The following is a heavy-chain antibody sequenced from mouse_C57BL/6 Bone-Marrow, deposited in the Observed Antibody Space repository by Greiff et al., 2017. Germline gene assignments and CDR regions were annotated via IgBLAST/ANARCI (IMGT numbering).Heavy chain of an antibody. CDR2: IHPDSGST. J-gene: IGHJ3*01. Sequence: VQLQQPGAELVKPGASVKLSCKASGYTFTSYWMHWVKQRPGQGLEWIGMIHPDSGSTNYNEKFNSKATLTVDKSSSTAYMQLSSLTSEDSAVYYCARWLWFAYWGQGTLVTVSA. V-gene: IGHV1-64*01. D-gene: IGHD2-2*01. CDR3: ARWLWFAY. CDR1: GYTFTSYW.